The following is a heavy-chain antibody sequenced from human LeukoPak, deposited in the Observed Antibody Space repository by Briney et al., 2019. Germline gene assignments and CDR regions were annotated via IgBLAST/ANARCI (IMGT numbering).Heavy chain of an antibody. CDR3: AKVEYSEEYIDY. V-gene: IGHV3-30*18. Sequence: GGSLRLSCAASGFTFSSYGMHWVRQAPGKGLEWVAVISYDGSNKYYADSVKGRFTISRDNSKNTLHLQMNSLRAEDTAVYYCAKVEYSEEYIDYWGQGTLVTVSS. J-gene: IGHJ4*02. CDR1: GFTFSSYG. CDR2: ISYDGSNK. D-gene: IGHD6-6*01.